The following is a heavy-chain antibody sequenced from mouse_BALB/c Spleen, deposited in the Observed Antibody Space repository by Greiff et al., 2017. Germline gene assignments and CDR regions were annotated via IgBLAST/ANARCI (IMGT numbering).Heavy chain of an antibody. V-gene: IGHV1-9*01. D-gene: IGHD2-14*01. CDR1: GYTFSSYW. Sequence: QVQLQQSGAELMKPGASVKISCKATGYTFSSYWIEWVKQRPGHGLEWIGEILPGSGSTNYNEKFKGKATFTADTSSDTAYMQLSSLTSEDSAVYYCARRGYEFAYWGQGTLVTVSA. CDR3: ARRGYEFAY. J-gene: IGHJ3*01. CDR2: ILPGSGST.